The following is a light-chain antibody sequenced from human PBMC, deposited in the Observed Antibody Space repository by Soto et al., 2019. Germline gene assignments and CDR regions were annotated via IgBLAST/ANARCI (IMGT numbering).Light chain of an antibody. J-gene: IGKJ1*01. CDR1: QSVSSSY. CDR2: GAS. CDR3: QQYGSSPWT. V-gene: IGKV3-20*01. Sequence: EIVLTQSPGTLSLSPGERATLSCRASQSVSSSYLAWCQQKPGQAPRLLIYGASSRATGSPDRFSGSGSGTDFTLTISRLEPEDVAVYYCQQYGSSPWTFGQGTKVEIK.